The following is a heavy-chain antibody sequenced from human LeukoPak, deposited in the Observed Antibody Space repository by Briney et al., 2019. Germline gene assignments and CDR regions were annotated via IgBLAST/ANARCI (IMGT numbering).Heavy chain of an antibody. J-gene: IGHJ4*02. CDR2: TSRDGSTT. Sequence: GGSLRLSCAASGFTFSSYWVHWVRQAPGKGLVWVSRTSRDGSTTDYADSVKGRFTISRDNAKNTLYLQMNSLRVEDTAVYYCARNPPPDDSSGYLDYWGQGALVTVSS. D-gene: IGHD3-22*01. CDR3: ARNPPPDDSSGYLDY. CDR1: GFTFSSYW. V-gene: IGHV3-74*01.